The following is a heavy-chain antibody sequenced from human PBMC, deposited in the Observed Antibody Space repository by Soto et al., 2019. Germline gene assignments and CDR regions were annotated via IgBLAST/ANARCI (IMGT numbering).Heavy chain of an antibody. CDR1: SGSISSKSDS. V-gene: IGHV4-30-4*01. D-gene: IGHD3-22*01. Sequence: SETLSLTCTVSSGSISSKSDSWSWIRQPPGKGLEWIGYIYYSGSTYYNPSLKSRVTISVDTSKNQFSLKLSSVTAADTAVYYCARQNYYDSSGYFPWGQGTLVTVSS. J-gene: IGHJ5*02. CDR3: ARQNYYDSSGYFP. CDR2: IYYSGST.